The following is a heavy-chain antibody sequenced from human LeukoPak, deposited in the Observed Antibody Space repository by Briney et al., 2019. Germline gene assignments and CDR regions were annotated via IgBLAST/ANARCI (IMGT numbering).Heavy chain of an antibody. J-gene: IGHJ4*02. CDR2: IRYDGSDK. D-gene: IGHD3-16*01. V-gene: IGHV3-30*02. CDR1: GFTFSSYN. Sequence: GGSLRLSCAASGFTFSSYNMHWVRQAPGKGLEWVAFIRYDGSDKKYADSVKGRFTISRDNAKNSLYLQMNSLRAEDTAVYYCARDQGGVGYWGQGTLVTVSS. CDR3: ARDQGGVGY.